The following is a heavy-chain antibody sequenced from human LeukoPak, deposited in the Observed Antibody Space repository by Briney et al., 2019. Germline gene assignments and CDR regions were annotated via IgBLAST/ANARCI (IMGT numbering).Heavy chain of an antibody. D-gene: IGHD4-11*01. CDR1: GFTFSSSG. CDR3: AKDRGRTVTTGLIDY. CDR2: ISYDGSNK. V-gene: IGHV3-30*18. Sequence: GGSLRLSCAASGFTFSSSGMPWVRQAPGKGLEWVAIISYDGSNKYYADSVKGRFTISRDNSKNTLYLQMNSLRAEDTAVYYCAKDRGRTVTTGLIDYWGQGTLVTVSS. J-gene: IGHJ4*02.